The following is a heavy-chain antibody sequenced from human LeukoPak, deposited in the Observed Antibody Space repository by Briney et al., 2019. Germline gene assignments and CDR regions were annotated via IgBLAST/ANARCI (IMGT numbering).Heavy chain of an antibody. J-gene: IGHJ4*02. D-gene: IGHD3-16*01. Sequence: GGSLRLSCAASGITVSTNYMSWVRQAPGKGLEWVSVIYTDDSTYYTDSVKGRFAISRDISKNTLYLQMNSLRGDDTALYYCAGDWNGDHVIEYWGQGTLVTVSS. CDR3: AGDWNGDHVIEY. CDR2: IYTDDST. CDR1: GITVSTNY. V-gene: IGHV3-66*01.